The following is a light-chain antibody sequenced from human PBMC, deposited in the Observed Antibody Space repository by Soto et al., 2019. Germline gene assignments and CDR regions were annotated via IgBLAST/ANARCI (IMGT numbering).Light chain of an antibody. CDR3: CSYADKTGV. V-gene: IGLV2-23*01. Sequence: QSALTQPASVSESPGQSITISCTGINSDVGGYSLVSWYQHHPGKGPKLLIFEGNKRPSGVSDRFFGSNSGNTASLTISGLQTADEADYYCCSYADKTGVFGGGTKLTVL. CDR2: EGN. J-gene: IGLJ3*02. CDR1: NSDVGGYSL.